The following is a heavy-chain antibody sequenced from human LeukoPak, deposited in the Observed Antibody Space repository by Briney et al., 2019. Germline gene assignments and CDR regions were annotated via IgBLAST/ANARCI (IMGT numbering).Heavy chain of an antibody. J-gene: IGHJ4*02. CDR2: FSGRGGST. V-gene: IGHV3-23*01. CDR1: GFPFSSYA. Sequence: PGGSRPLSCAASGFPFSSYAMSWVPQAPGKGLDGVSAFSGRGGSTYYADSVKGRFTISRDNSKNTLYLQMNSLRAEDTAVYYCAKVARSKTTVTTYFDYWGQGTLVTVSS. D-gene: IGHD4-11*01. CDR3: AKVARSKTTVTTYFDY.